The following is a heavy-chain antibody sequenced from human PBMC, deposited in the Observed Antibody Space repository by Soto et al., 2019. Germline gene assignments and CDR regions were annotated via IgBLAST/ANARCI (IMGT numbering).Heavy chain of an antibody. J-gene: IGHJ4*02. CDR2: IWYDGSNK. CDR1: GFTFSSYG. CDR3: ARDGDVWGSSHFDY. V-gene: IGHV3-33*01. D-gene: IGHD3-16*01. Sequence: QVQLVESGGGVVQPGRSLRLSCAASGFTFSSYGTHWVRQAPGKGLEWVAVIWYDGSNKYYADSVKGRFTISRDNSKNTLYLQMNSLRAEDTAVYYCARDGDVWGSSHFDYWGQGTLVTVSS.